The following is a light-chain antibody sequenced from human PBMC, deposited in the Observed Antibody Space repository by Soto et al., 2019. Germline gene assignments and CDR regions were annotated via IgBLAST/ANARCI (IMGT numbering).Light chain of an antibody. CDR2: LAS. CDR3: QDLNSFPHT. Sequence: IQLTQSPSSLSASVGDRVTITCRASQGIRNYLAWYQQKPGKAPNLLIDLASTLQGGVPSRFIGSGSETDFSRTISSLQPEDVAADYGQDLNSFPHTCGGGTKV. J-gene: IGKJ4*01. CDR1: QGIRNY. V-gene: IGKV1-9*01.